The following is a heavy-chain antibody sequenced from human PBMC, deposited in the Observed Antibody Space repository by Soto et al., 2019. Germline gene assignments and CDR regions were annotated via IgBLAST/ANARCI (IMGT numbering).Heavy chain of an antibody. CDR2: ISGTGYNT. J-gene: IGHJ6*02. CDR3: ARDRQFSHPRGGMDV. D-gene: IGHD3-10*01. Sequence: PGGSLRLSCAASGFTFSSYAMNWVRQAPGKGLEWVSAISGTGYNTYYADSLKGRFTISRDNSKNTLSLQMNSLRAEDTAVYYCARDRQFSHPRGGMDVGGQGTTVTVSS. V-gene: IGHV3-23*01. CDR1: GFTFSSYA.